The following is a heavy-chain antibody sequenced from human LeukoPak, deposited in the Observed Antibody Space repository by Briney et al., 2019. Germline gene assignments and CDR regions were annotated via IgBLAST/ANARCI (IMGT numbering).Heavy chain of an antibody. CDR1: GGSISSSSYY. Sequence: SETLSLTCTVSGGSISSSSYYWGWIRQPPGKGLEWIGSIYYSGSTYYNPSLKSRVTISVDTSKNQFSLKLSSVTAADTAVYYCARGVMVRGVIITKPNAHFDYWGQGTLVTVSS. D-gene: IGHD3-10*01. CDR2: IYYSGST. V-gene: IGHV4-39*07. CDR3: ARGVMVRGVIITKPNAHFDY. J-gene: IGHJ4*02.